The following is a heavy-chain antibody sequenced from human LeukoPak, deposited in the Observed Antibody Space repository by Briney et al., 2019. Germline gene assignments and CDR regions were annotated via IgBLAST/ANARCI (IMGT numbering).Heavy chain of an antibody. CDR1: GYTFTSYY. D-gene: IGHD2-2*01. V-gene: IGHV1-46*03. CDR3: ARGGDIVVVPAAILFDI. CDR2: INPSGGGT. J-gene: IGHJ3*02. Sequence: ASVKVSCKASGYTFTSYYMHWVRQAPGQGLEWMGIINPSGGGTSYAQKFQGRVTMTRDTSTSTVYMELSSLRSEDTAVYYCARGGDIVVVPAAILFDIWGQGTMVTVSS.